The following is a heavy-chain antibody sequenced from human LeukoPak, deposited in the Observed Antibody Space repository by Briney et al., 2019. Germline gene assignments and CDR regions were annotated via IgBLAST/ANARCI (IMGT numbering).Heavy chain of an antibody. CDR2: IHNSGTT. Sequence: SETLSRTCAVSGGPFSGYFWSWIRQSSGKGLEWIGEIHNSGTTNYNPSLNSRVTISEDTSKNQFYLNLSSVTAADTAVYYCARRYYYNLGSFPFDFWGQGTLVTVSS. CDR3: ARRYYYNLGSFPFDF. V-gene: IGHV4-34*01. J-gene: IGHJ4*02. D-gene: IGHD3-10*01. CDR1: GGPFSGYF.